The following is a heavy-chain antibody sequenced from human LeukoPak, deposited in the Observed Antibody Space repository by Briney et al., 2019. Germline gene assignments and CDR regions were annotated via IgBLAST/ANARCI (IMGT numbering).Heavy chain of an antibody. CDR2: ISHSGST. V-gene: IGHV4-34*01. Sequence: SETLSLTCAVYGGSFSAYYWSWIRQPPGKGLEWIGEISHSGSTNYNPSLKSRVTISVDTSKNQFSLKLSSVTAADTAVYYCARGGIFESIVDPWGQGTLVTVSS. CDR3: ARGGIFESIVDP. CDR1: GGSFSAYY. D-gene: IGHD2-21*01. J-gene: IGHJ5*02.